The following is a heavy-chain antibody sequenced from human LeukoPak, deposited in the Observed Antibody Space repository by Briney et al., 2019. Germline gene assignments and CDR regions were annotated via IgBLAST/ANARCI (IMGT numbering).Heavy chain of an antibody. CDR1: GYTFTGYY. J-gene: IGHJ4*02. D-gene: IGHD3-9*01. CDR3: ARVQYYNILTGSFQY. Sequence: ASVKVSCKASGYTFTGYYTHWVRQAPGQGLESMGWINPDSGDTNFAQKFQGRVSMTRDTSISTAYMELSRLRSDDTAYYYCARVQYYNILTGSFQYWGQGTLVTVSS. CDR2: INPDSGDT. V-gene: IGHV1-2*02.